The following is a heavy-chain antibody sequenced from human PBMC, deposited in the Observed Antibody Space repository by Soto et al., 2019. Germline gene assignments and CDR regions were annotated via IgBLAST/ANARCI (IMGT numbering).Heavy chain of an antibody. CDR3: ARDTGDGTFDF. V-gene: IGHV1-3*01. J-gene: IGHJ4*02. Sequence: ASVKVSCKASGYTFSSYAMHWVLQAPGQRLEWMGWINAGYGNTKSSQKFQDRVTISRDTSASTAYMELTSLRSEDTAVYYCARDTGDGTFDFWGQGTLVTVSS. D-gene: IGHD7-27*01. CDR2: INAGYGNT. CDR1: GYTFSSYA.